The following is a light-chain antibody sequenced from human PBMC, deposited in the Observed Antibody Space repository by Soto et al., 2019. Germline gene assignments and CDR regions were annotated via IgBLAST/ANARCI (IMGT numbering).Light chain of an antibody. Sequence: DIQMTQSPSSLSASVGDRVTITCRASQSISSYLNWYQQKPGKAPKLLIYAASSLQSGVPSRFSGSGSGTDFTLTISSLQTEDFATYYCQQSYRTTWTGGQGTKVEIK. V-gene: IGKV1-39*01. J-gene: IGKJ1*01. CDR2: AAS. CDR3: QQSYRTTWT. CDR1: QSISSY.